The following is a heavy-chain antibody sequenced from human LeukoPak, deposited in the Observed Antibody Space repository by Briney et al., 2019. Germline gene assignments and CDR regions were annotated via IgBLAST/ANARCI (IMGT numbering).Heavy chain of an antibody. V-gene: IGHV3-30*02. Sequence: PGGSLRLSCAASGFTFSTYGMHWVRQAPGKGLDWVAFIRYDGSNKYYADSVKGRFTISRDNSKNTLYLQMNSLRAEDTAVYYCAKEGYYGSGSYLGAFDIWGQGTMVTVSS. J-gene: IGHJ3*02. D-gene: IGHD3-10*01. CDR2: IRYDGSNK. CDR1: GFTFSTYG. CDR3: AKEGYYGSGSYLGAFDI.